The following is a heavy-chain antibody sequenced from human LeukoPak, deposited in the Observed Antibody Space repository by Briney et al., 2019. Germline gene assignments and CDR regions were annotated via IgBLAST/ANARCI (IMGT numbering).Heavy chain of an antibody. V-gene: IGHV4-39*01. Sequence: SETLSLTCTVSGGSISSSSYYWGWIRQPPGKGLEWIGSIYYSGSTYYNPSLKSRVTISVDTSKNQFSLKLSSVTAADTAVYYCARQGYSYGTGWFDPWGQGTLVTVSS. J-gene: IGHJ5*02. CDR1: GGSISSSSYY. CDR2: IYYSGST. CDR3: ARQGYSYGTGWFDP. D-gene: IGHD5-18*01.